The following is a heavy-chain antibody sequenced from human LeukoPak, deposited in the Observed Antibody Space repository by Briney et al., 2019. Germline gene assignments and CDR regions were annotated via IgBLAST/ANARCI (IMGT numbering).Heavy chain of an antibody. V-gene: IGHV3-7*01. CDR1: RFTSSDFW. D-gene: IGHD6-19*01. CDR3: ARDHTVDGLVFDY. Sequence: PGGSLRLSWAPSRFTSSDFWMNWVRQAPGKGLEWVASIKQDGSEKYYMDSVKGRFSISRDNAKNSLHLQMNSLRPEDTAVYYCARDHTVDGLVFDYWGQGILVTVSS. J-gene: IGHJ4*02. CDR2: IKQDGSEK.